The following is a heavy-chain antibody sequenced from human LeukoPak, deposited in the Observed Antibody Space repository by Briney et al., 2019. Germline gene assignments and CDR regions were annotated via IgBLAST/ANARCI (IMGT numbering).Heavy chain of an antibody. D-gene: IGHD1-26*01. CDR2: ISSDSDTI. CDR1: GFTFSLYS. V-gene: IGHV3-48*04. CDR3: TRDSSGSYAGY. J-gene: IGHJ4*02. Sequence: PGGSLRLSCAAAGFTFSLYSMNWVRQAPGKGLEWISYISSDSDTIYYADSVKGRFIISRDNAKNLVYLQMNSLRAEDTAVYYCTRDSSGSYAGYWGQGTLVTVSS.